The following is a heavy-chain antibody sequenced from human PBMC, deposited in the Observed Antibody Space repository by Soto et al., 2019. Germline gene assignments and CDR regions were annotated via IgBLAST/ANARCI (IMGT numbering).Heavy chain of an antibody. CDR3: AADRYGGSSEYFQH. V-gene: IGHV1-18*01. Sequence: GASVKVSCKASGYTFTSYGISWVRQAPGQGLEWMGWISAYNGNTKYAQKLQGRVTMTTDTSTSTAYMELSSLRSEDTAVYYCAADRYGGSSEYFQHWGQGTLVTVSS. CDR2: ISAYNGNT. D-gene: IGHD1-26*01. CDR1: GYTFTSYG. J-gene: IGHJ1*01.